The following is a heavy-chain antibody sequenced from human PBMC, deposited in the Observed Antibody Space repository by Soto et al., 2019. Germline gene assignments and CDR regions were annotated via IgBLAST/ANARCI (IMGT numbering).Heavy chain of an antibody. CDR2: ISATGGST. V-gene: IGHV3-23*01. J-gene: IGHJ6*02. Sequence: ESGGGLVQPGGSLRLSCAASGFTFSSYAMCWVRQAPGRGLEWVSSISATGGSTHYADSVKARFTISRDYSKKKLYLQMNSLRAEDTAIYSCAKDLYDSYGMDVWGQGTTVTVSS. CDR3: AKDLYDSYGMDV. D-gene: IGHD3-16*01. CDR1: GFTFSSYA.